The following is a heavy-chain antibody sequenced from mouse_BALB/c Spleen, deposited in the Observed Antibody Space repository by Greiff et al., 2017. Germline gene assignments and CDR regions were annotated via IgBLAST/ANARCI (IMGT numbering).Heavy chain of an antibody. CDR1: GYTFTSYV. D-gene: IGHD1-1*01. Sequence: EVQLQQSGPELVKPGASVKMSCKASGYTFTSYVMHWVKQKPGQGLEWIGYINPYNDGTKYNEKFKGKATLTSDKSSSTAYMELSSLTSEDSAVYYCASTGYYGSSSYWYFDVWGAGTTVTVSS. J-gene: IGHJ1*01. CDR2: INPYNDGT. CDR3: ASTGYYGSSSYWYFDV. V-gene: IGHV1-14*01.